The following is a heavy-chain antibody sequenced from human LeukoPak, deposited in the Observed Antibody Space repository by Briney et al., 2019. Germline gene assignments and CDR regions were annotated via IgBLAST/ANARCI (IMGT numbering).Heavy chain of an antibody. V-gene: IGHV3-7*01. Sequence: GGSLRLSCAATGFTFSSYWTSWVRQAPGKGLEWVANIKQDGSEKYYVDSVKGRFTISRDNAKNSLYLQMNSLRAEDTAVYYCARDWRGRVVVVPAAPFDYWGQGTLVTVSS. CDR3: ARDWRGRVVVVPAAPFDY. D-gene: IGHD2-2*01. CDR1: GFTFSSYW. J-gene: IGHJ4*02. CDR2: IKQDGSEK.